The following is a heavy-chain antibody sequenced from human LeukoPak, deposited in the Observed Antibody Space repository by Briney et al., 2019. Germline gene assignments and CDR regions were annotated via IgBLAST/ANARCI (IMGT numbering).Heavy chain of an antibody. Sequence: GGSLRLSCAASGFTFSSYSMNWVRQAPGKGLEWVSFISCSGSYIYYADSVKGRFTISRDNAKNSLYLQMDRLSAEDTAVYYCARDEYASSPGYFDYWGQGTLVTVSS. CDR3: ARDEYASSPGYFDY. D-gene: IGHD6-6*01. CDR2: ISCSGSYI. J-gene: IGHJ4*02. V-gene: IGHV3-21*01. CDR1: GFTFSSYS.